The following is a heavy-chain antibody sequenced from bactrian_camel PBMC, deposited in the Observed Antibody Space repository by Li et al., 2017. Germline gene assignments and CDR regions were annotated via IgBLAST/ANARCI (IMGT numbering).Heavy chain of an antibody. Sequence: VQLVESGGVSVQPGGSLRLSCAASGFTFSSYAMNWIRQAPGKGLEWVSSIIYNDGGSTYYADSVKGRFTISRDNAKNTLYLQMSSLKTEDTAMYYCARHSLSSSGSGYWGQGTQVTVS. CDR3: ARHSLSSSGSGY. CDR1: GFTFSSYA. CDR2: IIYNDGGST. J-gene: IGHJ4*01. V-gene: IGHV3S31*01. D-gene: IGHD3*01.